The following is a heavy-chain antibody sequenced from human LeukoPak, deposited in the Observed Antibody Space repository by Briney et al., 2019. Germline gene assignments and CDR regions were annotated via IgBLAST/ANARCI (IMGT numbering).Heavy chain of an antibody. CDR1: GGSISSYY. D-gene: IGHD3-22*01. Sequence: SETLSLTCTVSGGSISSYYWSWIRQPPGKGLEWIGYIYYSGSTNYNPSLKSRVTISVDTSKNQFSLKLSSVTAADTAVYYCARHPAPGYYQSPFGYWGQGTLVTVSS. J-gene: IGHJ4*02. CDR2: IYYSGST. CDR3: ARHPAPGYYQSPFGY. V-gene: IGHV4-59*08.